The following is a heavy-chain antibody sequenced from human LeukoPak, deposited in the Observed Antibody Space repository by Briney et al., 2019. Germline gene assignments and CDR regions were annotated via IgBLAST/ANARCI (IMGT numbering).Heavy chain of an antibody. D-gene: IGHD5-12*01. CDR1: GGSISSSSYY. V-gene: IGHV4-39*01. J-gene: IGHJ6*02. Sequence: SETLSLTCTVSGGSISSSSYYWGWIRQPPGKGLEWIGSIYYSGSTYYNPSLKSRVTISVDTSKNQFSLKLGSVTAADTAVYYCARLGNVVATGYYYYYGMDVWGQGTTVTVSS. CDR2: IYYSGST. CDR3: ARLGNVVATGYYYYYGMDV.